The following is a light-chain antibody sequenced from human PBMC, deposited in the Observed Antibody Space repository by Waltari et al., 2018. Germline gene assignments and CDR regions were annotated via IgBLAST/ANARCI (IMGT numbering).Light chain of an antibody. J-gene: IGLJ7*01. Sequence: QSVLTQPPSVSAAPGQRVTISCSGGSSNIGNNYVSWYRQFPGTAPKLLIYEKSARPAGIPGRFPGSKSGTSATLDITGLQAGDEADYYCGTWDSSLSGAVFGGGTHLTVL. V-gene: IGLV1-51*02. CDR2: EKS. CDR1: SSNIGNNY. CDR3: GTWDSSLSGAV.